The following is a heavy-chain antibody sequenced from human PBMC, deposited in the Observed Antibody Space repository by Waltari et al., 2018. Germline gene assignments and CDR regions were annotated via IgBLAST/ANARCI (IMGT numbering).Heavy chain of an antibody. CDR1: GFTFSSYG. V-gene: IGHV3-30*18. Sequence: QVHLVESGGGVVQPGRSLTLSCEASGFTFSSYGMHWVRQAPGKWRGWVAVISYDGVDKYYAESVKGRFTISRDNSKNMLYVQVKSLRSEDTGLYYCVKDGTMTAGYFDHWGQGTLVTVSS. CDR3: VKDGTMTAGYFDH. J-gene: IGHJ4*02. CDR2: ISYDGVDK.